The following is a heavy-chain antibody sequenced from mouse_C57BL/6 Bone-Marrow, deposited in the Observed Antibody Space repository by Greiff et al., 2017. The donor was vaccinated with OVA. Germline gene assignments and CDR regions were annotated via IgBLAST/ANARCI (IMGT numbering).Heavy chain of an antibody. D-gene: IGHD2-2*01. V-gene: IGHV1-63*01. J-gene: IGHJ1*03. CDR1: GYTFTNYW. CDR2: IYPGGGYT. Sequence: LQESGAELVRPGTSVKMSCKASGYTFTNYWIGWAKQRPGHGLEWIGDIYPGGGYTNYNEKFKGKATLTADKSSSTAYMQFSSLTSEDSAIYYCARNGFYWYFDVWGTGTTVTVSS. CDR3: ARNGFYWYFDV.